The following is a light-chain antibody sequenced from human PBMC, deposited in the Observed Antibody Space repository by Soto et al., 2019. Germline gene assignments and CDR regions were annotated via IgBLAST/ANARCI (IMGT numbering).Light chain of an antibody. CDR1: SSNIGNNY. CDR2: ENN. CDR3: GTWDSSLSALYV. V-gene: IGLV1-51*02. J-gene: IGLJ1*01. Sequence: QSVLTQPPSVSAAPGQKVTISCSGSSSNIGNNYVSWYQQLPGTAPKLLIYENNKRPSGIPDRFSGSKSGTLATLGITGLQTGDEADYYCGTWDSSLSALYVFGTGTKLTVL.